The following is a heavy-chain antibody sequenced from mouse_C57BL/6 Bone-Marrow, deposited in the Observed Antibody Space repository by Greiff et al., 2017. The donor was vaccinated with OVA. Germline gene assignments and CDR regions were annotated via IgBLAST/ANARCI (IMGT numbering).Heavy chain of an antibody. CDR1: GFTFSDYY. J-gene: IGHJ2*01. CDR3: ARAGYSNPYYFDY. Sequence: EVKLMESEGGLVQPGSSMKLSCTASGFTFSDYYMAWVRQVPEKGLEWVANINYDGSSTYYLDSLKSRFIISRDNAKNILYLQMSSLKSEDTATYYCARAGYSNPYYFDYWGQGTTLTVSS. CDR2: INYDGSST. V-gene: IGHV5-16*01. D-gene: IGHD2-5*01.